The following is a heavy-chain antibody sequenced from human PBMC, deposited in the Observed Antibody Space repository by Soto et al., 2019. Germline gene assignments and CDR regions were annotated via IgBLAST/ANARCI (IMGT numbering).Heavy chain of an antibody. V-gene: IGHV3-30-3*01. D-gene: IGHD6-19*01. CDR2: ISYDGSNK. CDR3: AYSSGSLFDY. Sequence: VQLVESGGGVVQPGRSLRLSCAASGFTFSSYAMHWVRQAPGKGLEWVAVISYDGSNKYYADSVKGRFTISRDNSKNTLYLQMNSLRAEDTAVYYCAYSSGSLFDYWGQGTLVTVSS. J-gene: IGHJ4*02. CDR1: GFTFSSYA.